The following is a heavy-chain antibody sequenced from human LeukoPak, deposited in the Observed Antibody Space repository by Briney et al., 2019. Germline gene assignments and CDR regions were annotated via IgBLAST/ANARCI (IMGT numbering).Heavy chain of an antibody. CDR3: ARGLSSGWFFDY. CDR1: GGSFSGYY. D-gene: IGHD6-19*01. CDR2: INHSGST. Sequence: PSETLSLTCAVYGGSFSGYYWSWIRQPPGKGLEWIGEINHSGSTNYNPSLKSRVTISVDTSKNQFSLKLSPVTAADTAVYYCARGLSSGWFFDYWGQGTLVTVSS. V-gene: IGHV4-34*01. J-gene: IGHJ4*02.